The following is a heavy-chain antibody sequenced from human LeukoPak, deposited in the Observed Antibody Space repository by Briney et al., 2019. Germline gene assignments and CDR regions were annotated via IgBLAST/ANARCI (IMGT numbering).Heavy chain of an antibody. J-gene: IGHJ4*02. CDR2: ISYDGSKK. CDR3: AKDFDSSRCDY. D-gene: IGHD6-13*01. CDR1: GFTFSSYG. V-gene: IGHV3-30*18. Sequence: GRSLRLSCAASGFTFSSYGLHWVRQAPGKGLEWVAVISYDGSKKYYADSVKGRFTTSRDNSKNTLYLQMSSLRAEDTAVYYCAKDFDSSRCDYWGQGTLVTVSS.